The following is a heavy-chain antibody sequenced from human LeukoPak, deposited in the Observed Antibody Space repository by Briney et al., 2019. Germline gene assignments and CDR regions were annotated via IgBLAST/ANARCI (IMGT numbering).Heavy chain of an antibody. D-gene: IGHD3-22*01. CDR1: GITFSTYS. J-gene: IGHJ4*02. CDR2: ISSSSGYI. V-gene: IGHV3-21*01. Sequence: GGSLRLSCAASGITFSTYSMNWVRQAPGKGLEWVSSISSSSGYIYYADSVKDRFTISRDNAKNSLYLQMSSLRAEDTALYYCARVRNYYDSSGYSPFDYWGQGTLVTVSS. CDR3: ARVRNYYDSSGYSPFDY.